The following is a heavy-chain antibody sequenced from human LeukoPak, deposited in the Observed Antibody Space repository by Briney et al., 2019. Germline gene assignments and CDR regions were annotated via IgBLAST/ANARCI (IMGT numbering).Heavy chain of an antibody. D-gene: IGHD2-21*01. J-gene: IGHJ4*02. CDR3: TRRDCGGGCCYLDY. CDR2: IRSKANSYAT. CDR1: GFTFSGSA. Sequence: RGSLRLSCAASGFTFSGSAMHWVRQASGKGLEWVGRIRSKANSYATAYAASVKGRFTISRDDSKNTAYLQMNSLKTEDTAVYYCTRRDCGGGCCYLDYWGQGTLVTVSS. V-gene: IGHV3-73*01.